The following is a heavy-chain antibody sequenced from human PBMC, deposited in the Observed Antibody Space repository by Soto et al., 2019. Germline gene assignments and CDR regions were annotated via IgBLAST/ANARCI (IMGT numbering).Heavy chain of an antibody. Sequence: SETLSLTCTVSGGSISSYYWSWIRQPPGKGLEWIGYIYYRGNTNYNPSLKSRVTISVDRSKNQFSLKLSSVTAADTAVYYCARWGMYAHRFDPWGQGTLVTVSS. CDR2: IYYRGNT. V-gene: IGHV4-59*12. D-gene: IGHD3-16*01. CDR1: GGSISSYY. J-gene: IGHJ5*02. CDR3: ARWGMYAHRFDP.